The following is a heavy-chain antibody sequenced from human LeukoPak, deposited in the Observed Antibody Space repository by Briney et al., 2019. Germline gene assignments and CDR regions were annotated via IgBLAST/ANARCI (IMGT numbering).Heavy chain of an antibody. CDR2: IYYSGST. J-gene: IGHJ4*02. CDR1: GGSISSYY. V-gene: IGHV4-59*08. CDR3: ARTERVATLYYFDY. Sequence: PSETLSLTCTVSGGSISSYYWSWIRQPPGKGLEWIGYIYYSGSTNYNPSLKSRVTISVDTSKNQFSLKLSSVTAADTAVYYRARTERVATLYYFDYWGQGTLVTVSS. D-gene: IGHD5-12*01.